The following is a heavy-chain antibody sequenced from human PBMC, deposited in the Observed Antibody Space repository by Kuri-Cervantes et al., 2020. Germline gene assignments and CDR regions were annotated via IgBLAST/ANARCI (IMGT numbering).Heavy chain of an antibody. CDR2: IRQDGSER. CDR3: ARRISGDHYYFDY. Sequence: GGSLRLSCAASGFPFRSVWMSWVRQAPGKGLEWVAKIRQDGSERYSVDSVKGRFTISRDNAKNSLYLQMNSLRAEDTALYYCARRISGDHYYFDYWGQGTLVTVSS. D-gene: IGHD4-17*01. CDR1: GFPFRSVW. J-gene: IGHJ4*02. V-gene: IGHV3-7*03.